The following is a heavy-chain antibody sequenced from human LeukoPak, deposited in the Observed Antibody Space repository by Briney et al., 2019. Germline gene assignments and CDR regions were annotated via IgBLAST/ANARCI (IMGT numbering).Heavy chain of an antibody. D-gene: IGHD3-16*01. J-gene: IGHJ4*02. V-gene: IGHV1-3*03. CDR3: ARGAMYYYDH. CDR1: GYTFPAYS. CDR2: INAGDDNT. Sequence: ASVKVSCKASGYTFPAYSMHWGRPAPRQRLQWMGRINAGDDNTKYSQEFQGRVTLTRDTSASTVYMELSSLRSEDMAVYYCARGAMYYYDHWGQGTLVTVSS.